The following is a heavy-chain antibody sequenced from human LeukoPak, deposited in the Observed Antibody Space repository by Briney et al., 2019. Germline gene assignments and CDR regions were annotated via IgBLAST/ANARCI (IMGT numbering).Heavy chain of an antibody. D-gene: IGHD6-19*01. CDR3: ARGYSSGWPTTLDY. V-gene: IGHV4-4*07. Sequence: SETLSLTCTVSGGSISSYYWSWIRQPAGKGLEWIGRIYSSGSTNYNPSLKSRVTMSVDTSKKQFSLKLSSVTAADTAVYYCARGYSSGWPTTLDYWGQGTLVTVSS. J-gene: IGHJ4*02. CDR1: GGSISSYY. CDR2: IYSSGST.